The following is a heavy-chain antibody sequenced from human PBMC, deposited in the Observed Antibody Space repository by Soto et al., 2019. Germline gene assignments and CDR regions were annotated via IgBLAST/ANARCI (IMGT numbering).Heavy chain of an antibody. CDR3: ARRPDGLDF. CDR1: GVSLIVYL. Sequence: QVHLQQWGAGLVKPSGTLSLTCGVSGVSLIVYLWSWVRQPIGKVLEYIGEIGYSGETAYNPSLKSRVTISVDTSKSQFSLTLSSVTAADTAVYYCARRPDGLDFCGQGTPVIVSS. V-gene: IGHV4-34*02. CDR2: IGYSGET. J-gene: IGHJ4*02. D-gene: IGHD3-9*01.